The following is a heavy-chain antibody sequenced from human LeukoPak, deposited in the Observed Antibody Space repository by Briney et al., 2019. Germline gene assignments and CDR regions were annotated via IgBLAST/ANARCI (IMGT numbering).Heavy chain of an antibody. J-gene: IGHJ5*02. V-gene: IGHV4-30-4*01. CDR3: ARNYGDLGGWFDP. CDR2: IYYSGST. D-gene: IGHD4-17*01. CDR1: GGSISRGDYY. Sequence: SETLSLTCTVSGGSISRGDYYWSWIRQPPGKGLEWIGYIYYSGSTDYSPSLKSRVTISVDTSKNQFSLKLRSVTAADTAVYYCARNYGDLGGWFDPWGQGTLVTVSS.